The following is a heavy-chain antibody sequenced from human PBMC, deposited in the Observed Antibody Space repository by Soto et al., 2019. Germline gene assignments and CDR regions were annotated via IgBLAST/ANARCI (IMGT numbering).Heavy chain of an antibody. Sequence: EVQLLESGGGLVQPWGSLRLSCAGSGFNFSSFAMTCVRQAPGKGLEWVSTISGSGGSRFYAASVKGRFTLTRDNSKDTVYLQMNSLRVEDTAFYYCAKEGTAEWIHYYYPTDVWGRGTPVTVSS. CDR2: ISGSGGSR. D-gene: IGHD5-18*01. J-gene: IGHJ6*02. CDR1: GFNFSSFA. CDR3: AKEGTAEWIHYYYPTDV. V-gene: IGHV3-23*01.